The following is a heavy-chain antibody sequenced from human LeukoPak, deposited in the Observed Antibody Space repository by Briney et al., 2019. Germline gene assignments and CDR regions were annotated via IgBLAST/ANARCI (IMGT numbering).Heavy chain of an antibody. CDR1: GGSINNYY. V-gene: IGHV4-59*08. CDR2: IYYSGTT. CDR3: ARHDPSKNGAYDI. Sequence: KPSETLSLTCTVSGGSINNYYWSWIRQPPGKGPEWIGYIYYSGTTSYNPSLTSRVTISIDTSKNQFPLKLTSVTAADTAVYYCARHDPSKNGAYDIWGQGAMVTVSS. J-gene: IGHJ3*02. D-gene: IGHD4-11*01.